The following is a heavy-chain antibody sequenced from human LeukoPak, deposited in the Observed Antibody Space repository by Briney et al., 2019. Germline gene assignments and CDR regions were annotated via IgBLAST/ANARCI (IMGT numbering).Heavy chain of an antibody. V-gene: IGHV3-53*01. CDR2: IYIGGST. CDR1: GFTFTSNG. J-gene: IGHJ4*02. Sequence: PGGSLRVSCAASGFTFTSNGISWVRQAPGKGLEWVSVIYIGGSTYYADSVKGRFTISRDISKNTLYLQMNSLRAEDTAVYYCGRLRFCIPAISLQYWRQGTLVTVSS. D-gene: IGHD3-3*02. CDR3: GRLRFCIPAISLQY.